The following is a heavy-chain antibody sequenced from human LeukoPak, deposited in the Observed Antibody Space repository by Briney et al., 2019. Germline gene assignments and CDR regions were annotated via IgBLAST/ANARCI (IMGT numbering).Heavy chain of an antibody. CDR1: GGSISSSSYY. CDR2: IYYSGST. D-gene: IGHD6-13*01. J-gene: IGHJ5*02. CDR3: ARVGSSWYPVFHWFDP. Sequence: SETLSLTCTVSGGSISSSSYYWGWIRQPPGKGLEWIGSIYYSGSTYYNPSLKSRVTISVDTSKNQFSLKLSSVTAADTAVYYCARVGSSWYPVFHWFDPWGQGTLVTVSS. V-gene: IGHV4-39*07.